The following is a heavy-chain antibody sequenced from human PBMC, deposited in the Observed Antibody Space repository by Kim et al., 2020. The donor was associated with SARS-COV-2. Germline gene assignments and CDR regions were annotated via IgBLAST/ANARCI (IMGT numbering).Heavy chain of an antibody. CDR3: ARGVYGSSHFRVWFDP. Sequence: SETLSLTCAVYGGSFSGYYWSWIRQPPGKGLEWIGEINHSGSTNYNPSLKSRVTISVDTSKNQFSLKLSSVTAADTAVYYCARGVYGSSHFRVWFDPWGQGTLVTVSS. CDR1: GGSFSGYY. CDR2: INHSGST. D-gene: IGHD6-13*01. V-gene: IGHV4-34*01. J-gene: IGHJ5*02.